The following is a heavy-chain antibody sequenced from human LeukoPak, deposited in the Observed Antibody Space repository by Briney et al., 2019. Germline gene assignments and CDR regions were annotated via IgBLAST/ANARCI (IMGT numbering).Heavy chain of an antibody. D-gene: IGHD1-7*01. J-gene: IGHJ5*02. CDR3: ASTNWNYGINWFDP. CDR2: IIPIFGTA. V-gene: IGHV1-69*05. CDR1: GGTFSSYA. Sequence: SVKVSCKASGGTFSSYAISWARQAPGQGLEWMGGIIPIFGTANYAQKFQGRVTITTDESTSTAYMELSSLRSEDTAVYYCASTNWNYGINWFDPWGQGTLVTVSS.